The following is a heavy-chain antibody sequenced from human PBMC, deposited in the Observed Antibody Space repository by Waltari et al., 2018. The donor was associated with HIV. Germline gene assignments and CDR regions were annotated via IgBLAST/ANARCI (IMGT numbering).Heavy chain of an antibody. CDR1: GGSISSSSYY. CDR2: IYYSGST. J-gene: IGHJ4*02. Sequence: QLQLQESGPGLVKPSETLSLTCTVSGGSISSSSYYWGWIRQPPGKGLEWIGSIYYSGSTYYNPSLKSRVTISVDTSKNQFSLKLSSVTAADTAVYYCARRDYGDYDWGLGSFDYWGQGTLVTVSS. D-gene: IGHD4-17*01. V-gene: IGHV4-39*01. CDR3: ARRDYGDYDWGLGSFDY.